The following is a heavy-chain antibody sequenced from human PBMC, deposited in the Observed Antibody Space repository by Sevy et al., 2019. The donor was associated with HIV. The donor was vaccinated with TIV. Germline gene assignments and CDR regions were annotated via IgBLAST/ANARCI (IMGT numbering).Heavy chain of an antibody. CDR3: ARGTTVTDALDY. CDR1: GFTFSRYW. CDR2: IKHDGSGK. V-gene: IGHV3-7*01. Sequence: GGSLRLSCATSGFTFSRYWMSWVRQAPGKGLQWVANIKHDGSGKFYVDSGKGRFTISRDNANDSLYLQMNSVRAEDTAVYYCARGTTVTDALDYWGQGTLVTVSS. J-gene: IGHJ4*02. D-gene: IGHD4-17*01.